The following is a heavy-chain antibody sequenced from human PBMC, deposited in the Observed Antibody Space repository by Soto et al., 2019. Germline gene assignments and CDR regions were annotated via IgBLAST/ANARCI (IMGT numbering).Heavy chain of an antibody. D-gene: IGHD2-2*01. Sequence: SETLSLTCAVSGGSIGGVGYAWSWIRQPPGGGLEWIGYIYHSGTFLKSPSLKTRLTMSLDMSNNQFSLTLNSMTAADTAVYYCARVGCSSNFCYDGLDVWGQGTTVTVSS. V-gene: IGHV4-30-2*01. CDR2: IYHSGTF. CDR1: GGSIGGVGYA. J-gene: IGHJ6*02. CDR3: ARVGCSSNFCYDGLDV.